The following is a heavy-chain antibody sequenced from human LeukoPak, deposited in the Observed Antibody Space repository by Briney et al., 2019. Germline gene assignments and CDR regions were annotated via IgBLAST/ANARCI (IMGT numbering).Heavy chain of an antibody. CDR2: ISSTSNPI. D-gene: IGHD1-26*01. CDR1: GFTFSDYN. V-gene: IGHV3-48*02. Sequence: GALRLSCAASGFTFSDYNMNWVRQAPGKGLEWLSYISSTSNPIYYADSVKGRFTISRDNAKNSLCLQMNSLRDEDTAVYYCARAGVGARFEDYWGQGTLVTVSS. J-gene: IGHJ4*02. CDR3: ARAGVGARFEDY.